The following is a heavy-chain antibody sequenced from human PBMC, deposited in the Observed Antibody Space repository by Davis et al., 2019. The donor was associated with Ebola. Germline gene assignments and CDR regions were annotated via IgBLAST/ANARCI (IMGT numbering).Heavy chain of an antibody. Sequence: PSETLSLTCAVYGGTFTTYYWSWIRQPPGKGLEWIGEINHAGITNYNPSLKTRVTLSVDTSKDQISLNVTSVTAADTAVYYCARSRPLGAWFHPWGQGTLVTVSS. CDR2: INHAGIT. J-gene: IGHJ5*02. CDR1: GGTFTTYY. V-gene: IGHV4-34*01. D-gene: IGHD6-6*01. CDR3: ARSRPLGAWFHP.